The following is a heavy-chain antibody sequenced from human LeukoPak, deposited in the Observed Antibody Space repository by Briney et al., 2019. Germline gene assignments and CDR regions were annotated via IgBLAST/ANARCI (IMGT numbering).Heavy chain of an antibody. D-gene: IGHD1-26*01. J-gene: IGHJ4*02. V-gene: IGHV4-4*07. CDR2: IYTSGST. CDR1: GGSISTYY. Sequence: LETLSLTCTVSGGSISTYYWSWFRQPAGKGLGWIGRIYTSGSTNYNPSLKSRVTMSLDTSKNQFSLQLSSVTAADTAVYYCASDPGGSYYAYYFDYWGQGTLVTVSS. CDR3: ASDPGGSYYAYYFDY.